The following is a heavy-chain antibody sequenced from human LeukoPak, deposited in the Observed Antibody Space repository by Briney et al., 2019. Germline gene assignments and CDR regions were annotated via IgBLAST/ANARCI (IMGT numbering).Heavy chain of an antibody. J-gene: IGHJ4*02. D-gene: IGHD4-23*01. CDR1: GFTFSGFG. CDR3: ARGRGADYGGNSGYFDY. V-gene: IGHV3-33*01. CDR2: IWYDGSNK. Sequence: HPGKSLRLSCAASGFTFSGFGMHWVRRAPGKGLEWVAVIWYDGSNKYYADSVKGRFTISRDNPKNTLYVQMNSLGAEDTAVYYCARGRGADYGGNSGYFDYWGQGTLVTVSS.